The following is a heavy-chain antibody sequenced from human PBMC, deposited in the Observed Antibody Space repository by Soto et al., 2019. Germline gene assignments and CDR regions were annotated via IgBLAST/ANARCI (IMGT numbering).Heavy chain of an antibody. CDR2: ISGSGNGT. V-gene: IGHV3-23*01. D-gene: IGHD1-26*01. CDR3: AKEVTSGSYSHYYYGLDV. J-gene: IGHJ6*02. Sequence: GGSLRLSCAASGFTLSSYAMSWVRQAPGKGLEWVSAISGSGNGTFHADSVKGRFTISRDNAKNALYLQMNSLRVEDTAVYYCAKEVTSGSYSHYYYGLDVWGQGTMVTVSS. CDR1: GFTLSSYA.